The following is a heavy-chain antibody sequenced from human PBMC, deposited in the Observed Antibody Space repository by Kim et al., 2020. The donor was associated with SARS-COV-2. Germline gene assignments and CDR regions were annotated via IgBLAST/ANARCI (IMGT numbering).Heavy chain of an antibody. V-gene: IGHV3-30*07. J-gene: IGHJ4*02. D-gene: IGHD6-25*01. CDR3: ARDRGYISGGIFDY. Sequence: ADSVKGRFTISRDNSKTTLYLQMNSRRAEDTAVYYCARDRGYISGGIFDYWGQGTLVTVSS.